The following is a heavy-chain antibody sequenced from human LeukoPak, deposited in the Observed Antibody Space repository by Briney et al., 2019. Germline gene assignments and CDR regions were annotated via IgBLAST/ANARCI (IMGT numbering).Heavy chain of an antibody. CDR2: ISGDGGGR. CDR1: GFPFDDYA. J-gene: IGHJ4*02. D-gene: IGHD5-18*01. V-gene: IGHV3-43*02. Sequence: GWSLRLSCAASGFPFDDYAMHWVRQAPGKGLAWVSLISGDGGGRYYADSVKGRFTISRDNSKNSLYLQMNSLRTEDTALYYCAKGRGYTYGYPFDYWGQGTLVTVSS. CDR3: AKGRGYTYGYPFDY.